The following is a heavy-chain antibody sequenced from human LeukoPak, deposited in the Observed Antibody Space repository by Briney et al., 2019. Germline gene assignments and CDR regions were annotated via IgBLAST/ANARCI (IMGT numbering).Heavy chain of an antibody. CDR1: GFTFSNYW. Sequence: GGSLRLSCAASGFTFSNYWMTWVRQSPGKGLEWVAIIKPDGSDRYSVDSEKGRFTVSRDNAKNSLYLQMNSLRAEDTAVYYCARGHFGVVLDYWGQGTLVTVSS. CDR3: ARGHFGVVLDY. D-gene: IGHD3-3*01. V-gene: IGHV3-7*01. J-gene: IGHJ4*02. CDR2: IKPDGSDR.